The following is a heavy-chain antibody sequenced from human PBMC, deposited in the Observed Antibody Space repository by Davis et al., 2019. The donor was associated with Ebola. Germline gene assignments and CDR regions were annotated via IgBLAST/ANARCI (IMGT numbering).Heavy chain of an antibody. CDR3: ARNSGWNYFYYSMDV. CDR1: GYTFTSYG. Sequence: AASVKVSCKASGYTFTSYGISWVRQAPGQGLEWMGRIIPILGIANYAQKFQGRVTITADKSTSTAYMELRSLRSDDTAVYYCARNSGWNYFYYSMDVWGQGTPVTVSS. J-gene: IGHJ6*02. V-gene: IGHV1-69*04. D-gene: IGHD6-19*01. CDR2: IIPILGIA.